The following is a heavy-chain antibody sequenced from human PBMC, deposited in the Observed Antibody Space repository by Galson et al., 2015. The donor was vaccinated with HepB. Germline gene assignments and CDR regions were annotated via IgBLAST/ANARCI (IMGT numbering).Heavy chain of an antibody. CDR2: ISSSSSYI. D-gene: IGHD4-23*01. CDR3: ARRDDYGGKIDY. CDR1: GFTFSSYS. J-gene: IGHJ4*02. V-gene: IGHV3-21*01. Sequence: SLRLSCAASGFTFSSYSMNWVRQAPGKGLEWVSSISSSSSYIYYADSVKGRFTISRDNAKNSLYLQMNSLRAEDTAVYYCARRDDYGGKIDYWGQGTLVTVSS.